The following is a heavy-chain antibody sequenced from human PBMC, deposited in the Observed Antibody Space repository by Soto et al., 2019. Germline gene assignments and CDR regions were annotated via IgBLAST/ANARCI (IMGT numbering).Heavy chain of an antibody. CDR2: IKQDGSEK. CDR3: ARERVIPRSEQVDYYYYMAV. J-gene: IGHJ6*03. D-gene: IGHD3-16*02. Sequence: GGSLRLSCAASGFTFSSYWMSWVRQAPGKGLEWVANIKQDGSEKYYVDSVKGRFTISRDNAKNSLYLQMNSLRAEDTAVYYWARERVIPRSEQVDYYYYMAVWGKGPTVTAPS. V-gene: IGHV3-7*01. CDR1: GFTFSSYW.